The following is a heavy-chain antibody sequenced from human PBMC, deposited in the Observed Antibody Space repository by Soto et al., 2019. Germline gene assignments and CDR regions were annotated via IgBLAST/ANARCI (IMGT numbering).Heavy chain of an antibody. Sequence: GGSLRLSCAASGFTFSSYAMHWVRQAPGKVLEWVAVISYDGSNKYYADSVKGRFTISRDNSKNTLYLQMNSLRAEDTAVYYCAIDRLLWFVEPRFYFDYWGQATLVTVSS. CDR2: ISYDGSNK. J-gene: IGHJ4*02. CDR1: GFTFSSYA. D-gene: IGHD3-10*01. CDR3: AIDRLLWFVEPRFYFDY. V-gene: IGHV3-30-3*01.